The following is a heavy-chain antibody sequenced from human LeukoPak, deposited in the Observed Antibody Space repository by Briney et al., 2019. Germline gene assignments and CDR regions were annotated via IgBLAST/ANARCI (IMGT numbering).Heavy chain of an antibody. CDR2: ISWNSGSI. J-gene: IGHJ4*02. D-gene: IGHD3-22*01. CDR1: GFTFDDYA. CDR3: AKGPSDYYDSSGPSGEYYFDY. V-gene: IGHV3-9*03. Sequence: QTGGSLRLSCAASGFTFDDYAMHWVRQAPGKGLEWVSGISWNSGSIGYADSVKGRFTISRDNAKNSLYLQMNSLRAEDMALYYCAKGPSDYYDSSGPSGEYYFDYWGQGTLVTVSS.